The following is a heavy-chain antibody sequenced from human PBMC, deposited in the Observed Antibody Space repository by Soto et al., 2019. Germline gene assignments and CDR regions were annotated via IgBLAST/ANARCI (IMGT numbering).Heavy chain of an antibody. CDR3: ARVRGGITIFGVVTQPYYYYYYMDV. CDR1: GFTFNSYS. J-gene: IGHJ6*03. Sequence: GGSLRLSCAASGFTFNSYSMNWVRQAPGKGLEWVSYISSSSSTIYYADSVKGRFTISRDNAKNSLYLQMNSLRAEDTAVYYCARVRGGITIFGVVTQPYYYYYYMDVWGKGTTVTVSS. D-gene: IGHD3-3*01. V-gene: IGHV3-48*01. CDR2: ISSSSSTI.